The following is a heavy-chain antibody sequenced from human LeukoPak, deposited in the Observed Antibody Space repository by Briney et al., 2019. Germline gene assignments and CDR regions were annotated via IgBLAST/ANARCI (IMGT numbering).Heavy chain of an antibody. Sequence: SGTLSLTCTVSGGSISSSIYYWGWIRQPPGKGLEWIGSIYYSGITYYNPSLKSQVTISVDTSKNQFSLKLNSVTAADAAVYYSTRRIQITYFDYWGQGTLVTVSS. CDR3: TRRIQITYFDY. J-gene: IGHJ4*02. CDR1: GGSISSSIYY. D-gene: IGHD5-24*01. V-gene: IGHV4-39*01. CDR2: IYYSGIT.